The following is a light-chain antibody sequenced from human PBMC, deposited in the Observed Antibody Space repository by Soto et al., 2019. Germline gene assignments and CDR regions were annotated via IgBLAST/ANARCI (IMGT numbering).Light chain of an antibody. CDR3: QHYITYPWA. CDR1: QSITNW. J-gene: IGKJ1*01. CDR2: DAS. V-gene: IGKV1-5*01. Sequence: DIQMTQTPSTLSASVGDRVTITCRASQSITNWLAWYQQKPGKATKVLIYDASILESGVPSRFSGSGSGTEFTLTISSLQPDDFATYYCQHYITYPWAFGQGTKV.